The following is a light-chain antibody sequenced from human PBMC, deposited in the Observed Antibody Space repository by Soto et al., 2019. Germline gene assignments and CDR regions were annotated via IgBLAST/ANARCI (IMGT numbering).Light chain of an antibody. V-gene: IGLV2-11*01. CDR1: NSDIGGYNY. Sequence: QSALTQPRSVSGSPGQSVTISCTGTNSDIGGYNYVSWYQQHPGKAPKVMIYDVSRRPSGVPDRFSGSKSGNTASLTISGLQAEDEAEYYCCSYARTYIFWVFGGGTKLTVL. CDR3: CSYARTYIFWV. CDR2: DVS. J-gene: IGLJ3*02.